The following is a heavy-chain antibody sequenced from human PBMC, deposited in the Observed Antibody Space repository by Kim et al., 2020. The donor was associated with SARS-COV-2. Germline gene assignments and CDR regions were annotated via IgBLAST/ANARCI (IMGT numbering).Heavy chain of an antibody. CDR3: ARGGWFLTGYYSDYYGMDV. CDR1: GFTFSSYD. V-gene: IGHV3-13*01. D-gene: IGHD3-9*01. Sequence: GGSLRLSCAASGFTFSSYDMHWVRQATGKGLEWVSAIGTAGDTYYPGSVKGRFTISRENAKNSLYLQMNSLRAGDTAVYYCARGGWFLTGYYSDYYGMDVWGQGTTVTVSS. J-gene: IGHJ6*02. CDR2: IGTAGDT.